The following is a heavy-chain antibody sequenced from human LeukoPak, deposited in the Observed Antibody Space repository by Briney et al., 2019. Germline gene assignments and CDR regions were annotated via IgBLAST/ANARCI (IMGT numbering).Heavy chain of an antibody. Sequence: ASVKVSCKGSGYTFTDHYMHWGRQAPGQGLEWMAKINPNSGATAYAERFQGRVTLTRDTSISTVYMELRTLRSGDTAVYYCARPSDYGDYIDYWGQGTLVTVSS. CDR3: ARPSDYGDYIDY. D-gene: IGHD4-17*01. J-gene: IGHJ4*02. CDR1: GYTFTDHY. V-gene: IGHV1-2*02. CDR2: INPNSGAT.